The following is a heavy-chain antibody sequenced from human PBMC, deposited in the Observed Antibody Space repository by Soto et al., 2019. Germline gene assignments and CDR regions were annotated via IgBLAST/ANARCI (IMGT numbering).Heavy chain of an antibody. CDR3: ARGRSTVVRGFDY. D-gene: IGHD4-17*01. CDR1: GGSFSGYY. Sequence: SETLSLTCAVYGGSFSGYYWSWIRHPPGKGLEWIGEINHSGSTNYNPSLKSRVTISVDTSKNQFSLKLSSVTAADTAVYYRARGRSTVVRGFDYWGQGTLVTVSS. J-gene: IGHJ4*02. V-gene: IGHV4-34*01. CDR2: INHSGST.